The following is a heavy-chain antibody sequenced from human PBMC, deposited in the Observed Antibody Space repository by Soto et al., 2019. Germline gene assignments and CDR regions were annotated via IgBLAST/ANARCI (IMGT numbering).Heavy chain of an antibody. D-gene: IGHD3-16*01. V-gene: IGHV6-1*01. J-gene: IGHJ5*02. Sequence: SQTLSLTCAISWDSVSSNSVAWNWIRQSPSRGLEWLGRTYYRSKWYNDYAVSVKSRITINPDTSKNQFSLQLNSVTPEDTAVYYWARVNWGEQIRWVDPWGEGTMVPV. CDR2: TYYRSKWYN. CDR3: ARVNWGEQIRWVDP. CDR1: WDSVSSNSVA.